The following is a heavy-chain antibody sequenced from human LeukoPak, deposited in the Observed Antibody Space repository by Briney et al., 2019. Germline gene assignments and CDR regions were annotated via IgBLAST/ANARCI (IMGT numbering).Heavy chain of an antibody. CDR1: GFTFSSYE. V-gene: IGHV3-48*03. CDR3: ARDYGYCGGGGSCYYFDS. Sequence: PGGSLRLSCAASGFTFSSYEMNWVRQAPGKGLEWVSYISSSGSTTYYADSVKGRFTISRDNSKNTLYLQMNSLRAEDTAVYYCARDYGYCGGGGSCYYFDSWGQGTLVTVSS. J-gene: IGHJ4*02. D-gene: IGHD2-15*01. CDR2: ISSSGSTT.